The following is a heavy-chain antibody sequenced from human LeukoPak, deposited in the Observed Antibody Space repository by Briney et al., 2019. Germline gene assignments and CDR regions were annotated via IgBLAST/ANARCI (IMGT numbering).Heavy chain of an antibody. CDR2: ISYDGSNK. J-gene: IGHJ4*02. V-gene: IGHV3-30-3*01. Sequence: GGSLRLSCAASGFTFSSYTMHWVRQAPGKGLEWVSVISYDGSNKYYADSVKGRFTISRDNSKNTLYLQMNSLRAEDTAVYCCARASRAYGISWPPDYWGQGTLVTVSS. CDR3: ARASRAYGISWPPDY. CDR1: GFTFSSYT. D-gene: IGHD6-13*01.